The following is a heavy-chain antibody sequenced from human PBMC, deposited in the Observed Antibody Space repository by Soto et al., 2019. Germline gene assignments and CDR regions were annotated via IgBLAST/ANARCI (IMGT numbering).Heavy chain of an antibody. CDR2: ISPIFGTA. V-gene: IGHV1-69*01. CDR3: ARDPRPSSTMVRGSMAV. D-gene: IGHD3-10*01. Sequence: QVQLVQSGAEVKKPGPSVKVSCKASGGTFSNFVISSVRQASGQGLEWMGGISPIFGTANYAQQFQGIVTITAVESTNTAYMELSGLGSEVNDGDYFARDPRPSSTMVRGSMAVGGHGTKVIVSS. CDR1: GGTFSNFV. J-gene: IGHJ6*02.